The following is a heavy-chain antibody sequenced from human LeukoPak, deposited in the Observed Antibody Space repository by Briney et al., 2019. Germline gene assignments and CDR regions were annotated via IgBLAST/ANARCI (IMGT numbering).Heavy chain of an antibody. V-gene: IGHV4-59*02. J-gene: IGHJ4*02. D-gene: IGHD5-12*01. CDR1: GGSVSSYY. Sequence: SETLSLTCTVSGGSVSSYYWSWIRQPPGKGLEWIGYMYYSGSTNYNPSLKSRVTISVDTSKNQFSLKLSSVTAADTAVYYCARGTLFNIVTTMGFDYWGQGTLVTVSS. CDR2: MYYSGST. CDR3: ARGTLFNIVTTMGFDY.